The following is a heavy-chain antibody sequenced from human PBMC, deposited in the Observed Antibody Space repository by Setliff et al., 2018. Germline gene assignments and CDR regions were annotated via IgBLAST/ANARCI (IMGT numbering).Heavy chain of an antibody. J-gene: IGHJ6*04. CDR1: GYTFTGYY. Sequence: GASVKVSCKASGYTFTGYYLHWVRQAPGQGLEWMGIIDPSADYTNYAQKFQGRVTMTKDTSTTTVYMELSSLRSEDTAVYYCARDWFCSGGDCSDVWGKGTTVTVSS. CDR3: ARDWFCSGGDCSDV. V-gene: IGHV1-46*01. CDR2: IDPSADYT. D-gene: IGHD2-21*02.